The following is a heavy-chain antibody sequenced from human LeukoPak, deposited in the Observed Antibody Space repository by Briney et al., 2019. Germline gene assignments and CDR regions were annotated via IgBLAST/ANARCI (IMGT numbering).Heavy chain of an antibody. J-gene: IGHJ4*02. CDR2: ISYDGSNK. D-gene: IGHD2-21*02. V-gene: IGHV3-30-3*01. CDR3: ARTLLAYCGGDCPYDY. CDR1: GFTFSSYA. Sequence: TGGSLRLSCAASGFTFSSYAMHWVRQAPGKGLEWVAVISYDGSNKYYADSVKGRFTISRDNSRNTLYLQMNSLRAEDTAVYYCARTLLAYCGGDCPYDYWGQGTLVTVSP.